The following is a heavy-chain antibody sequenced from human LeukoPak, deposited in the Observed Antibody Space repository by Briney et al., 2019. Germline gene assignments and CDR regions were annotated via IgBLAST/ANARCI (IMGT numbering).Heavy chain of an antibody. J-gene: IGHJ3*02. D-gene: IGHD2-2*01. CDR2: IGGSGDTT. Sequence: GGSLRLSCAASGFTFSNYAMSWVRQAPGKGLEWVAAIGGSGDTTNYADSVRGRFTISRDNSKNTLYVQMNSLRVEDTAVYYCAKEGYCSSTSCHDAFDIWGQGTMVTVSS. V-gene: IGHV3-23*01. CDR3: AKEGYCSSTSCHDAFDI. CDR1: GFTFSNYA.